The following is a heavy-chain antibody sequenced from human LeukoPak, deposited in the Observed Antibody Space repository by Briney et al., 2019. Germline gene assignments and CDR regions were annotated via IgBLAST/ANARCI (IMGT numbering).Heavy chain of an antibody. CDR2: INWNGGST. CDR3: ARFVGGSLRGYFDY. V-gene: IGHV3-20*04. Sequence: GGSLRLSCAASGFTFDDYGMSWVRQAPGKGLEWVSGINWNGGSTGYADSVKGRFTISRDNAKNSLYLQMNSLRAEDTALYYCARFVGGSLRGYFDYWGQGTLVTVSS. D-gene: IGHD1-26*01. CDR1: GFTFDDYG. J-gene: IGHJ4*02.